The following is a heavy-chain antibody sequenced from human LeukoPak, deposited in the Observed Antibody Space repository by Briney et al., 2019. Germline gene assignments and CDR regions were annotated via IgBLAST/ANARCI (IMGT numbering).Heavy chain of an antibody. CDR1: GGSISSYY. CDR3: ARDSSGWYIPDY. CDR2: IYYSGST. J-gene: IGHJ4*02. Sequence: PSETLSLTCTVSGGSISSYYGSWIRQPPGKGLEWIGYIYYSGSTNYNPSLKSRVTISVDTSKNQFSLKLRSVTAADTAVYYCARDSSGWYIPDYWGQGTLVTVSS. V-gene: IGHV4-59*12. D-gene: IGHD6-19*01.